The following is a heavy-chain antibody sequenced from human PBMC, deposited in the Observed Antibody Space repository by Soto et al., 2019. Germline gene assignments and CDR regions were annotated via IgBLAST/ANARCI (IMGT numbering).Heavy chain of an antibody. CDR2: INHSGST. CDR3: ASTVVTATHDAFDI. J-gene: IGHJ3*02. Sequence: ETLSLTCAVYGGSFSGFYWSWIRQPPGKGLEWIGEINHSGSTNYNPSLKSRVTISVDTSKNQFSLKLSSVTAADTAVYYCASTVVTATHDAFDIWGQGTMVTVSS. V-gene: IGHV4-34*01. D-gene: IGHD2-21*02. CDR1: GGSFSGFY.